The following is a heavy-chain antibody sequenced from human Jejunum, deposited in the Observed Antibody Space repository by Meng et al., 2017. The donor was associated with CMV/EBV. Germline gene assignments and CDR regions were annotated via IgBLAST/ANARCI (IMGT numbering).Heavy chain of an antibody. D-gene: IGHD7-27*01. CDR3: VRESATGEGLFDL. V-gene: IGHV3-21*01. CDR1: EFTFSTYN. J-gene: IGHJ2*01. Sequence: ASEFTFSTYNMNWVRQDPGKGLEWVSYIYSTSYYIYYTDSVKGRFTISRDNAKNSLYLQMNSLRDDDTAVYYYVRESATGEGLFDLWGRGTLVTVSS. CDR2: IYSTSYYI.